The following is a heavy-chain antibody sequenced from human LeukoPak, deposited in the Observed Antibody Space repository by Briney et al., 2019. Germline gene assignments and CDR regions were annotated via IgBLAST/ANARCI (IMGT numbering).Heavy chain of an antibody. J-gene: IGHJ4*02. Sequence: KTSETLSLTCTVSGGSISSSSYYWGWIRQPPGKGLEWIGSIYYSGSTYYNPSLKSRVTISVDTSKNQFSLKLSSVTAADTAVYYCARLWPFDYWGQGTLVTVSS. D-gene: IGHD2-21*01. CDR2: IYYSGST. CDR1: GGSISSSSYY. V-gene: IGHV4-39*01. CDR3: ARLWPFDY.